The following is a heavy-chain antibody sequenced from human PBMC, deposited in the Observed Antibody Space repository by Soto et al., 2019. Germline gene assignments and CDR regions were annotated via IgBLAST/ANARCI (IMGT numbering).Heavy chain of an antibody. V-gene: IGHV1-69*12. CDR3: ARGQEFGGNSDAYDI. Sequence: QVHLVQSGAEVKKPGSSVKVSCKASGGNFRSESINWVRQAPGQGLEWMGGIIPFFGTSDYAQKFQGRLTITADESTTNAYMELSSLRSQDTAVYYCARGQEFGGNSDAYDIWGQGTMVIVSS. CDR2: IIPFFGTS. D-gene: IGHD2-21*02. J-gene: IGHJ3*02. CDR1: GGNFRSES.